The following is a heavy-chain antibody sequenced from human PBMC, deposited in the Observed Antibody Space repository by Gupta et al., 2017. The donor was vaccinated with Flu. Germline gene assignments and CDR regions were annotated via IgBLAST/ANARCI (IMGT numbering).Heavy chain of an antibody. J-gene: IGHJ4*02. D-gene: IGHD6-13*01. V-gene: IGHV3-23*01. CDR2: VGAGGDST. Sequence: EVQLLESGGGVVQPGESLRLSCLVSGLTFSDYAMNWVRQARGKGLEWLSTVGAGGDSTYYEDYVMGRFTISRDNSKNTIYLQMNSLRGDDTAVYYCAKDRSGNPAIDYWGQGARVTVPA. CDR3: AKDRSGNPAIDY. CDR1: GLTFSDYA.